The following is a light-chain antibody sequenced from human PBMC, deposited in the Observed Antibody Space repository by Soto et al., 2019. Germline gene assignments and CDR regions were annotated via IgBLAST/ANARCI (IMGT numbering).Light chain of an antibody. CDR2: EVT. V-gene: IGLV2-14*01. CDR3: SSYTSTNTPYV. CDR1: SSDVGAYNF. J-gene: IGLJ1*01. Sequence: ALTQPASVSGSPGQSITISCTGSSSDVGAYNFVSWYQHHPGRAPKLILYEVTTRPSGVSSRFSGSKSGNTASLTISGLQADDEATYYCSSYTSTNTPYVFGTGTKVTVL.